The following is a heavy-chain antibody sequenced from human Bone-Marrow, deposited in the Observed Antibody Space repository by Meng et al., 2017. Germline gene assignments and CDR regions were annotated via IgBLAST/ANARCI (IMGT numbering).Heavy chain of an antibody. J-gene: IGHJ3*02. Sequence: ASVKVSCKASGYTFTSYGISWVRQAPGQGLEWMGWISAYNGNTNYAQKLQGRVTMTTDTSTSTAYMELRSLRSDDTAVYYCARDLLMCTGSYCPDDAFNIWGQGTLVTVSS. CDR3: ARDLLMCTGSYCPDDAFNI. CDR2: ISAYNGNT. V-gene: IGHV1-18*01. D-gene: IGHD1-26*01. CDR1: GYTFTSYG.